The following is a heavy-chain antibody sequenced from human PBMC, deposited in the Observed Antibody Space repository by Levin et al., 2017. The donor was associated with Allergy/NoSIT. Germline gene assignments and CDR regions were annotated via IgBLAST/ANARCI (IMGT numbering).Heavy chain of an antibody. V-gene: IGHV3-33*01. Sequence: GESLKISRAASGFTFSSYGMHWVRQAPGKGLEWVAVIWYDGSNKYYADSVKGRFTISRDNSKNTLYLQMNSLRAEDTAVYYCARDQPPYSSGWDLDGYFQHWGQGTLVTVSS. CDR3: ARDQPPYSSGWDLDGYFQH. CDR2: IWYDGSNK. J-gene: IGHJ1*01. CDR1: GFTFSSYG. D-gene: IGHD6-19*01.